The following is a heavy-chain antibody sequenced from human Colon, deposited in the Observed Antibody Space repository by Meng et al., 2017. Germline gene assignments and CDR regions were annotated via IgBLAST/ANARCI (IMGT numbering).Heavy chain of an antibody. CDR3: ARVGYCVNGVCYQTLGH. Sequence: QLQESGPGVVKPSQTLSLTCSVSGASITSTGFSWNCVRPPPGTGLEWIGYIYESGIAYYNPSLKSRVTISLDRSKNQFSLNMTSVTAADTAVYFCARVGYCVNGVCYQTLGHWSQGTLVTVSS. CDR2: IYESGIA. J-gene: IGHJ4*02. CDR1: GASITSTGFS. V-gene: IGHV4-30-2*01. D-gene: IGHD2-8*01.